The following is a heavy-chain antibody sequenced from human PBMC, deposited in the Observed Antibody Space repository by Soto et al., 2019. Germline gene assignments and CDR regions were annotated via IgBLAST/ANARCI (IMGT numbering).Heavy chain of an antibody. CDR2: ISGSGGST. Sequence: HPGGSLRLSCAASGFTFSSYAMSWVRQAPGKGLEWVSAISGSGGSTYYADSVKGRFTISRDNSKNTLYLQMNSLRAEDTAVYYCASGDTAMVTGLGHYWGQGTLVTVSS. CDR3: ASGDTAMVTGLGHY. V-gene: IGHV3-23*01. D-gene: IGHD5-18*01. CDR1: GFTFSSYA. J-gene: IGHJ4*02.